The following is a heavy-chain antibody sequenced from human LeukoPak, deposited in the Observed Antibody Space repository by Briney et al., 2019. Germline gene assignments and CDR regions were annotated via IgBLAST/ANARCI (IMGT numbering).Heavy chain of an antibody. CDR2: IYPGDSDT. CDR1: GYKFTSYW. J-gene: IGHJ4*02. Sequence: GESLKISCKGSGYKFTSYWIGWVRQVPGKGLEWMGIIYPGDSDTTYSPSFQGQVTISADKFISTAYLQWSSLKTSDTAMYYCARHYYDSNGYYYLDYWGQGTLVTVSS. D-gene: IGHD3-22*01. CDR3: ARHYYDSNGYYYLDY. V-gene: IGHV5-51*01.